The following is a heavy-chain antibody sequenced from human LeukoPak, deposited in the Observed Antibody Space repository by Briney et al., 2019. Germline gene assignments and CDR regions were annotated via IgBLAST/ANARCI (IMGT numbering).Heavy chain of an antibody. V-gene: IGHV1-18*01. D-gene: IGHD5-18*01. CDR2: ISAYNGNP. CDR1: GYTFITSA. CDR3: ARNGGYSYGYDAFDI. Sequence: GASVKVSCKASGYTFITSAISWVRQAPGQGLEWMGWISAYNGNPNYAQKLQGRVTMTTDTSTSTAYMELRSLRSDDTAVYYCARNGGYSYGYDAFDIWGQGTMVTVSS. J-gene: IGHJ3*02.